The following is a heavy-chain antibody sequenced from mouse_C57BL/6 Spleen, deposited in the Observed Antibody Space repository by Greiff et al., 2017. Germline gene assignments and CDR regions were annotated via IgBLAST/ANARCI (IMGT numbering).Heavy chain of an antibody. CDR2: IYPRSGNT. V-gene: IGHV1-81*01. D-gene: IGHD1-1*01. CDR1: GYTFTSYG. J-gene: IGHJ1*03. CDR3: ARLITTVVVRYFDV. Sequence: QVQLKESGAELARPGASVKLSCKASGYTFTSYGISWVKQRTGQGLEWIGEIYPRSGNTYYNEKFKGKATLTADKSSSTAYMELRSLTSEDSAVXFCARLITTVVVRYFDVWGTGTTVTVSS.